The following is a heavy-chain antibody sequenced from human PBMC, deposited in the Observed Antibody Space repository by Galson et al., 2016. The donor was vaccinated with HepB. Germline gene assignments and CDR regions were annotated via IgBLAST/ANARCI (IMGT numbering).Heavy chain of an antibody. CDR2: ISRGGDDK. J-gene: IGHJ4*02. CDR1: GFTFGTYD. D-gene: IGHD2-2*01. V-gene: IGHV3-21*06. Sequence: SLRLSCAASGFTFGTYDMNWVRQAPGKGLEWVSFISRGGDDKYYTDSLRGRFTISRDDAKNSLYLQINSLTVEDTAVYYCARGLRLRDSNVVVPPAPDYWGQGTLVTVSS. CDR3: ARGLRLRDSNVVVPPAPDY.